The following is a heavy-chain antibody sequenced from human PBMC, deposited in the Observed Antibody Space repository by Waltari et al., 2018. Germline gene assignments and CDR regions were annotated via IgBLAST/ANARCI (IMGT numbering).Heavy chain of an antibody. CDR2: INLDGSIT. V-gene: IGHV3-74*01. Sequence: EVQLVASGGGLVQPGGSLRRSCEASGYTFNAYLMHWVRHAPGKGLVSVSQINLDGSITSYAVSVKGRFTISRDNAKNTLFLQMNSLRAEDTAVYYCVLYSSSFLGDCWGQGTLVTVSS. CDR1: GYTFNAYL. J-gene: IGHJ4*02. D-gene: IGHD6-13*01. CDR3: VLYSSSFLGDC.